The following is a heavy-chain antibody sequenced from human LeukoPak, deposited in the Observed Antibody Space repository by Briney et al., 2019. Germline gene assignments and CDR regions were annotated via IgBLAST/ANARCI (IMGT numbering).Heavy chain of an antibody. J-gene: IGHJ4*02. V-gene: IGHV3-48*03. D-gene: IGHD3-9*01. CDR2: ISTGGSNM. Sequence: PGGSLRLSCAASGFTFSSYEMNWVRQAPGKGLEWVSYISTGGSNMFYADSVKGRFTISRDNAKNSLYLQMSSLRAEDTAVYYCAGEGTNGDIFDYWGQGTLVTVSS. CDR1: GFTFSSYE. CDR3: AGEGTNGDIFDY.